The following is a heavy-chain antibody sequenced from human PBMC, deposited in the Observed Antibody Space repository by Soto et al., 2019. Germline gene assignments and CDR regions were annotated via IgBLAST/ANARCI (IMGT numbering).Heavy chain of an antibody. CDR2: IGTKANSYAT. D-gene: IGHD6-19*01. V-gene: IGHV3-73*01. CDR1: GFSFSGSA. Sequence: GGSLRLSCVASGFSFSGSAIHWVRQASGKGLEWVGRIGTKANSYATGYAASVKGRFTISRDDSKNTAYLRMNSLKGEDAAVYYCTSLLGLRSSGWYIDYWGQGTLVTVS. J-gene: IGHJ4*02. CDR3: TSLLGLRSSGWYIDY.